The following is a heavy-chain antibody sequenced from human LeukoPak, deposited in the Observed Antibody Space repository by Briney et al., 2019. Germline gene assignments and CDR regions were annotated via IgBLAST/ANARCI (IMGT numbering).Heavy chain of an antibody. CDR2: INHSGST. J-gene: IGHJ4*02. CDR1: GGSFSGYY. D-gene: IGHD1-26*01. Sequence: SETLSLTCAVYGGSFSGYYWSWIRQPPGKGLEWTGEINHSGSTNYNPSLKSRVTISVDTSKNQFSLKLSSVTAADTAVYYCARGSTSPDYSGSYERELNFDYWGQGTLVTVSS. CDR3: ARGSTSPDYSGSYERELNFDY. V-gene: IGHV4-34*01.